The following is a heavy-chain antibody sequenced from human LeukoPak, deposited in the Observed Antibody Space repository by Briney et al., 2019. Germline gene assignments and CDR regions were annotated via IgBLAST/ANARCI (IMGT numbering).Heavy chain of an antibody. CDR1: GYTFTSYY. CDR3: ARDRPPTYLDD. V-gene: IGHV1-46*01. CDR2: INPSGGST. J-gene: IGHJ4*02. Sequence: GASVKVSCMASGYTFTSYYIHWVRQAPGQGLEWMGIINPSGGSTSYAQKFQGRVTMTRDTSTSTVYMELSSLRSEDTAVYYCARDRPPTYLDDWSQGTRVTVSS.